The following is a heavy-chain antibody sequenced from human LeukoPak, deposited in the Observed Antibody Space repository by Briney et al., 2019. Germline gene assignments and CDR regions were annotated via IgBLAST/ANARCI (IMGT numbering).Heavy chain of an antibody. D-gene: IGHD2-8*01. CDR3: ARAHGCTNGVCYTAIREYYFDY. Sequence: ASETLSLTCAVYGGSFSGYYWSWIRQPPGKGLEWLGEINHSGSTNYNPSLKSRVTISVDTSKNQFSLKLSSVTAADTAVYYCARAHGCTNGVCYTAIREYYFDYWGQGTLVTVSS. CDR2: INHSGST. CDR1: GGSFSGYY. J-gene: IGHJ4*02. V-gene: IGHV4-34*01.